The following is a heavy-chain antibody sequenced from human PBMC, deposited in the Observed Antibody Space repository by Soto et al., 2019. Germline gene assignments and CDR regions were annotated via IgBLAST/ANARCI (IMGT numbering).Heavy chain of an antibody. V-gene: IGHV3-23*01. Sequence: EVQLLESGGGLVQPGGSLRLSCAASGFTFSSYSMNWVRQAPGKGLDGVASVGGGGDNTCYADSVKGRLTNSRDDSQNTLYLQMNSLRAEDTAVYFCAKRDSGSGRSPPLINYWGQGTMVTVSS. CDR2: VGGGGDNT. CDR3: AKRDSGSGRSPPLINY. J-gene: IGHJ4*02. D-gene: IGHD3-10*01. CDR1: GFTFSSYS.